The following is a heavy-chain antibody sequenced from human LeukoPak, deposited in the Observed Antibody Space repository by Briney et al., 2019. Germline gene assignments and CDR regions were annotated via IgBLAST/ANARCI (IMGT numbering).Heavy chain of an antibody. CDR3: ARTPRYSSSWYLDY. CDR1: GGTFSSYV. Sequence: SVKVSCKASGGTFSSYVISWVRQAPGQGLEWMGGIIPIFGTANYAQKFQGRVTITADESMSTAYMELSSLRSEDTAVYYCARTPRYSSSWYLDYWGQGTLVTVSS. D-gene: IGHD6-13*01. V-gene: IGHV1-69*13. J-gene: IGHJ4*02. CDR2: IIPIFGTA.